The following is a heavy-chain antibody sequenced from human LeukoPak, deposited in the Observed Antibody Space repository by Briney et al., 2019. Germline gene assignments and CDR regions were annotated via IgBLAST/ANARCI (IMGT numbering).Heavy chain of an antibody. CDR1: GGSISSYY. CDR3: ARDTTPWGYSDL. Sequence: PSETLSLTCTVSGGSISSYYWSWIRQPPGKGLEWIGYIYYSGSTNYNPSLKSRVTISVDTSKNQFSLKLSSVTAADTAVYYCARDTTPWGYSDLWGRGTLVTVSS. V-gene: IGHV4-59*01. D-gene: IGHD1-14*01. J-gene: IGHJ2*01. CDR2: IYYSGST.